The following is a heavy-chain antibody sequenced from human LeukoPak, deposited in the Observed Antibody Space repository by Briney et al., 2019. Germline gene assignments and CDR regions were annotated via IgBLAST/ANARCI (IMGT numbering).Heavy chain of an antibody. V-gene: IGHV3-53*01. J-gene: IGHJ5*02. CDR1: GFTVSSTY. CDR2: LYTSGTT. CDR3: ARALPLQFDP. Sequence: GGSLRLSCAASGFTVSSTYMSWVRQAPGKGLEWVSILYTSGTTYYADSVKGRFSISRDNSKNTLYLQMSSLGAEDTAVYYCARALPLQFDPWGQGTLVTVSS.